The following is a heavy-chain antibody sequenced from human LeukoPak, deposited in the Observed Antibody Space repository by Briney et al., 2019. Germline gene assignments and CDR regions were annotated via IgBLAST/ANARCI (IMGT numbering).Heavy chain of an antibody. Sequence: SETLSLTCTVSGGSISSYYWSWIRQPPGKGLEWVGYIYYSGSTNYNPSLKSRVTISVDTSKNQFSLKLSSVTAAATAVYYCARTAYYYGSGSRGGFDYWGQGNLVTVSS. CDR2: IYYSGST. D-gene: IGHD3-10*01. V-gene: IGHV4-59*01. CDR1: GGSISSYY. CDR3: ARTAYYYGSGSRGGFDY. J-gene: IGHJ4*02.